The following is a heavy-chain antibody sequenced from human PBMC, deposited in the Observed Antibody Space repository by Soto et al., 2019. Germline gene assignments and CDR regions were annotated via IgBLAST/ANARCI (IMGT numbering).Heavy chain of an antibody. V-gene: IGHV1-69*01. CDR3: ARDLERGIQSRDYYYGMDV. D-gene: IGHD5-18*01. Sequence: QVQLVQSGAEVKKPGSSVKVSCKASGGTFSSYAISWGRQAPGQGREWMGGFIPIFGTANYAQKFQGRVTIHADESTSTAYMELSSLRYEDTAVYYCARDLERGIQSRDYYYGMDVWGQGTTVTVSS. CDR2: FIPIFGTA. CDR1: GGTFSSYA. J-gene: IGHJ6*01.